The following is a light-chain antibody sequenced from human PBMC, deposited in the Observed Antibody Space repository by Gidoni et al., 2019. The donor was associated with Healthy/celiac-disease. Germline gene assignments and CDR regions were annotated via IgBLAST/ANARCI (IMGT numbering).Light chain of an antibody. CDR2: GAS. CDR1: QSVSSN. V-gene: IGKV3-15*01. J-gene: IGKJ2*01. CDR3: QQYNNWPMYT. Sequence: EIVMTQSPATLSVSPGERATLSCRASQSVSSNLAWYQQKPGQAPRLLIYGASTRATGIPARVSGSVSGTECTLTISSLQSEDFAVYYCQQYNNWPMYTFGQGTKLEIK.